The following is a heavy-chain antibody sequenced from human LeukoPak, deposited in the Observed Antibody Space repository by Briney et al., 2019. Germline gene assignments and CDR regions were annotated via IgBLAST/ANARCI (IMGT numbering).Heavy chain of an antibody. CDR3: ARVWGSYRYKNWFDP. D-gene: IGHD3-16*02. Sequence: SETLSLTCTVSGGSISSSSYYWGWIRQPPGKGLEWIGSIYYSGSTYYNPSLKSRVTISVDTAKNQFSLKLSSVTAADTAVYYCARVWGSYRYKNWFDPWGQGTLVTVSS. V-gene: IGHV4-39*01. J-gene: IGHJ5*02. CDR1: GGSISSSSYY. CDR2: IYYSGST.